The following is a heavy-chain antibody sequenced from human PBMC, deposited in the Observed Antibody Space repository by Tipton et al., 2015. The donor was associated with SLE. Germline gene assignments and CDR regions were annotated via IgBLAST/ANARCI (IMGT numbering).Heavy chain of an antibody. J-gene: IGHJ3*02. CDR3: ARYDYDSTGSNAFEI. D-gene: IGHD3-22*01. CDR2: IYYGGST. V-gene: IGHV4-59*01. Sequence: TLSLTCSVSGDSISHSYWSWFLQPPGKGLEWIGYIYYGGSTSYSPSLKSRATISIDTSMTQFSLRLNYVTAADTAVYFSARYDYDSTGSNAFEIWGQQKLVTVS. CDR1: GDSISHSY.